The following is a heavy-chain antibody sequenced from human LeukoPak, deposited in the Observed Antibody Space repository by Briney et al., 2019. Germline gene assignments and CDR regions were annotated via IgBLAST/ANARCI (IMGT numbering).Heavy chain of an antibody. Sequence: PGESPQISGQGSGYPFTTYWIAWVRQLPGKGLEWMGIIYPGDSDTTYSPSFQGQVTISVDKFTSTAYLQWSSLKASDTAMYYCVRLSGQATSHYDFWSCQAPWGQGTLVTVSS. CDR3: VRLSGQATSHYDFWSCQAP. CDR1: GYPFTTYW. CDR2: IYPGDSDT. V-gene: IGHV5-51*01. J-gene: IGHJ5*02. D-gene: IGHD3-3*01.